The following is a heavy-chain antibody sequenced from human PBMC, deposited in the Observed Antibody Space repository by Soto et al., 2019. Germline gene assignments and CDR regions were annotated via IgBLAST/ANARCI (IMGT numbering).Heavy chain of an antibody. D-gene: IGHD4-17*01. J-gene: IGHJ4*02. Sequence: SETLSLTCTFSGGSISSYYWSWIRRPPGKGLEWIGYIYYSGSTNYNPSLKSRVTISVDTSKNQFSLKLSSVTAADTAVYYCARRYGPGFDYWGQGTLVTVSS. CDR1: GGSISSYY. V-gene: IGHV4-59*08. CDR2: IYYSGST. CDR3: ARRYGPGFDY.